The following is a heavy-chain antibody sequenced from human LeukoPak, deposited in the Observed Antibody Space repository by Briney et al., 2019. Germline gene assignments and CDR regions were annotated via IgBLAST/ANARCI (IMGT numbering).Heavy chain of an antibody. Sequence: SETLSLTSTVSVVSASISSYYWDWIRQPPGKGLEWIGTIYYSGSTYYNPSLKSRVTISVDTSKNHFSLKVSSVTAADTAVYYCARQNAAGDLDYWGQGTLVTVSS. J-gene: IGHJ4*02. CDR2: IYYSGST. D-gene: IGHD6-13*01. V-gene: IGHV4-39*01. CDR3: ARQNAAGDLDY. CDR1: VVSASISSYY.